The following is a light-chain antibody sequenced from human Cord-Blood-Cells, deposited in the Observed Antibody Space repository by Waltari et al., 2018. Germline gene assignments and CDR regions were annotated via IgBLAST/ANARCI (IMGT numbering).Light chain of an antibody. CDR2: EGS. Sequence: QSALTQPASVSGSPGPSITISCTGSSSDVGSYHFVSWYQQHPGKAPKLMIYEGSKRPSGVSNRFSGSKSGNTASLTISGVQAEDEADYYCCSYAGSSTYVFGTGTKVTVL. J-gene: IGLJ1*01. CDR1: SSDVGSYHF. CDR3: CSYAGSSTYV. V-gene: IGLV2-23*01.